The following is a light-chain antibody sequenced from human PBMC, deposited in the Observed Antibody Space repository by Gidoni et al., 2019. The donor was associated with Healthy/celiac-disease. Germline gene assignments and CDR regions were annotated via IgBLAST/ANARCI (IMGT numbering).Light chain of an antibody. CDR2: GAS. V-gene: IGKV3-20*01. Sequence: EIVFTQSPGTLSLSPGERATLSCSASQSVSSSYLAWYQQKPGQAPRLLIYGASSRATGIPDRFSGSGSGTDFTLTISRLDPEDFAVYYCQQYGSSPLTFGGGTKVEIK. J-gene: IGKJ4*01. CDR1: QSVSSSY. CDR3: QQYGSSPLT.